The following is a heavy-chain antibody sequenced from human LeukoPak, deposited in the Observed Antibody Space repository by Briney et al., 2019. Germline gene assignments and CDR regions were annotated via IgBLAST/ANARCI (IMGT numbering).Heavy chain of an antibody. J-gene: IGHJ4*02. CDR1: GFTFSSYA. CDR3: ARVIRAAPGKGYFDY. D-gene: IGHD6-13*01. CDR2: ISGSGGST. V-gene: IGHV3-23*01. Sequence: PGGSLRLSCAASGFTFSSYAMSWVRQAPGKGLEWVSAISGSGGSTYYADSVKGRFTLSRDNSKNTLYLQMNSLRAEDTAVYYCARVIRAAPGKGYFDYWGQGTLVTVSS.